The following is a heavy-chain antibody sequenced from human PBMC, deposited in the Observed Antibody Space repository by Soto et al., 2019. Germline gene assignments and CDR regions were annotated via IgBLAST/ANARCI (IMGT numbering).Heavy chain of an antibody. CDR2: IYPGDSDT. V-gene: IGHV5-51*01. D-gene: IGHD6-13*01. CDR1: GYSFTNYW. CDR3: ARQSSPDYNHYGMDV. Sequence: GGSLKISCQGSGYSFTNYWIAWVRQMPGKGLEWMGIIYPGDSDTRYSPSFQGQVTISADKSISTAHLQWSSLKASDTAMYYCARQSSPDYNHYGMDVWGQGTTVTVSS. J-gene: IGHJ6*02.